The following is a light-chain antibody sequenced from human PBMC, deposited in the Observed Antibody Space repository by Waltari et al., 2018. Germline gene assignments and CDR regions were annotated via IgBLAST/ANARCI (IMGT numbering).Light chain of an antibody. Sequence: QSALTQPASASGSPAQSITISCTGISSDVGSSSSFPWYQDHPGQGPKVIIYDVSDRPSGVSARFSGSKSGNTASLTISGLQAEDEADYYCSSQSSDNVVLFGGGTKVTAL. CDR2: DVS. CDR1: SSDVGSSSS. V-gene: IGLV2-14*03. J-gene: IGLJ3*02. CDR3: SSQSSDNVVL.